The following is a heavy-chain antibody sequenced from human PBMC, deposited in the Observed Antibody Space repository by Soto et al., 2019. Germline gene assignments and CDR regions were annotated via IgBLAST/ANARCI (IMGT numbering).Heavy chain of an antibody. D-gene: IGHD3-22*01. CDR1: GGSISSGGYS. CDR2: IYTSGST. Sequence: SETLSLTCAVSGGSISSGGYSWSWIRQPPGKGLEWIGRIYTSGSTNYNPSLKSRVTMSVDTSKNQFSLKLSSVTAADTAVYYCASAASSGYYYVGNYFDYWGQGTLVTVSS. J-gene: IGHJ4*02. CDR3: ASAASSGYYYVGNYFDY. V-gene: IGHV4-61*02.